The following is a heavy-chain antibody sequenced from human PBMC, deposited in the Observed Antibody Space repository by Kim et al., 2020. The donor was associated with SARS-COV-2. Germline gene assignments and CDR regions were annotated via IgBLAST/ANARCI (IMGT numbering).Heavy chain of an antibody. CDR3: AKDQLGVSYILDY. D-gene: IGHD6-13*01. V-gene: IGHV3-30*02. J-gene: IGHJ4*02. Sequence: YANTVAGRLTSSGDNSKNTLYLQMNSLRAENTAVYYCAKDQLGVSYILDYWGPGTLVTVSS.